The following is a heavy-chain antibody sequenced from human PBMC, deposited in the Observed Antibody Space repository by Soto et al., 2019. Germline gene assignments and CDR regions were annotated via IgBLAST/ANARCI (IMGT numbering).Heavy chain of an antibody. CDR2: ISGSDGST. CDR1: GFTFSSYA. Sequence: EVQLLESGGGLVQPGGSLRLSCAASGFTFSSYAMNWVRQAPGKGLEWVSVISGSDGSTYYADSVKGRFTISRDNSQNTLNLQMNSLIAEDTAVYYCARRSSSWYFDYWGQGTLVTVSS. V-gene: IGHV3-23*01. D-gene: IGHD6-13*01. J-gene: IGHJ4*02. CDR3: ARRSSSWYFDY.